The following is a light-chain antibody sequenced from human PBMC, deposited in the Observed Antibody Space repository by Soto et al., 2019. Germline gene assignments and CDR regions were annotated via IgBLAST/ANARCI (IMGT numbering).Light chain of an antibody. Sequence: QSALTQPASVSGSPGQSITISCTGTSSDVGSYNVVSWYQQHPGKAPKLMIYEGSKRPSGVSNRFSGSKSGNTASLTISGLQAADEADYYCCSYAGTGTYVFGTGTKLTVL. CDR2: EGS. J-gene: IGLJ1*01. CDR3: CSYAGTGTYV. V-gene: IGLV2-23*01. CDR1: SSDVGSYNV.